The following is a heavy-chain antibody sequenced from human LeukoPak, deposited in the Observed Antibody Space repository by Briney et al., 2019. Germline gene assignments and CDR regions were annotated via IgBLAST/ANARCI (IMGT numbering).Heavy chain of an antibody. CDR1: GGSISSGDYY. V-gene: IGHV4-30-4*01. J-gene: IGHJ6*02. CDR2: IYYSGST. D-gene: IGHD2-15*01. Sequence: SETLSLTCTVSGGSISSGDYYWSWIRQPPGKGLEWIGYIYYSGSTYYNPSLKSRVTISVDTSKNQFSLKLSSVTAAGTAVYYCARDRGYCSGGSCYYYGMDVWGQGTTVTVSS. CDR3: ARDRGYCSGGSCYYYGMDV.